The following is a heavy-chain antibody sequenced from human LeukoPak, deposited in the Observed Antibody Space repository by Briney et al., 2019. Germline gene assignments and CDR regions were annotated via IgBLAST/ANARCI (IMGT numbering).Heavy chain of an antibody. V-gene: IGHV1-24*01. D-gene: IGHD1-26*01. Sequence: ASVKVSCKASGYTFTSYGISWVRQAPGKGLEWMGGFDPEDGETIYVQKFQGRVTMTEDTSTDTAYMELSSLRSEDTAVYYCASYKSGSYQDYFDYWGQGTLVTVSS. J-gene: IGHJ4*02. CDR1: GYTFTSYG. CDR3: ASYKSGSYQDYFDY. CDR2: FDPEDGET.